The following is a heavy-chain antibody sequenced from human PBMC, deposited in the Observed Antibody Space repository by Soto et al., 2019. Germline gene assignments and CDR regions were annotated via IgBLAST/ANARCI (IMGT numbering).Heavy chain of an antibody. D-gene: IGHD3-3*01. CDR3: AKDWTSI. CDR1: GFTFSTYS. J-gene: IGHJ3*02. V-gene: IGHV3-23*01. CDR2: ISGSGGST. Sequence: EVQLLESGGGLVQPGGSLRISCAASGFTFSTYSMTWVRQAPGKGLEWVSTISGSGGSTYYIDSVKGRFTISSDNSKNTLYLQMNRLRAEDTAIYYCAKDWTSIWGQGTMVAVSS.